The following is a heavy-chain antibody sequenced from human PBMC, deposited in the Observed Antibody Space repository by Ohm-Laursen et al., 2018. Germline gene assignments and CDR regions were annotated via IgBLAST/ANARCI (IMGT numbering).Heavy chain of an antibody. CDR2: IYYSGST. CDR1: GASMIDYY. J-gene: IGHJ4*02. V-gene: IGHV4-59*01. Sequence: GTLSLTCIVSGASMIDYYWNWIRQPPGKGLEWIGYIYYSGSTKYNPSLESRVTISLDTSRNQFSLRLTSLTAADTAVYYCAGRGYWGQGTLVTVSS. CDR3: AGRGY.